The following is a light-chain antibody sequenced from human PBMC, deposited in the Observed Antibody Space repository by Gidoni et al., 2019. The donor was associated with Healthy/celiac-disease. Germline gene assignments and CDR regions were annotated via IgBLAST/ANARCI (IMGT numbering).Light chain of an antibody. V-gene: IGKV1-9*01. CDR1: QGISSY. Sequence: DPVTITCRASQGISSYLACYQQKPGKAPKLLIYAASTLQSGVPSRFSGSGSGTEFTLTISSLQPEDFSTYYCQQLNSYPLTFXRXTKVEIK. CDR2: AAS. J-gene: IGKJ4*01. CDR3: QQLNSYPLT.